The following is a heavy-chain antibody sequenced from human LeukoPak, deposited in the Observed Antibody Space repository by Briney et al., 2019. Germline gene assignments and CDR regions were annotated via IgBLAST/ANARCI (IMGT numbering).Heavy chain of an antibody. D-gene: IGHD3-22*01. CDR1: GYTFTGYG. J-gene: IGHJ3*02. Sequence: ASVKVSCKASGYTFTGYGISWVRQAPGQGLEWMGWISAYNGNTNYAQKLQGRVTMTTDTSTSTAYMELRSLRSDDTAVYYCARTYYYDSRDAFGIWGQGTMVTVSS. CDR2: ISAYNGNT. V-gene: IGHV1-18*01. CDR3: ARTYYYDSRDAFGI.